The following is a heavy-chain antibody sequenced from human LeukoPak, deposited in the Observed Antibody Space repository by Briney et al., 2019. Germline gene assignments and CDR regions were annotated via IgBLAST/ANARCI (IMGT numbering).Heavy chain of an antibody. CDR2: IIPIFGTA. V-gene: IGHV1-69*06. Sequence: SVKVSCKASGGTFSSYAISWVRQAPGQGLEWMGGIIPIFGTANYAQEFQGRVTITADKSTSTAYMELSSLRSEDTAVYYCASRGYDILTGYYFQNWFDPWGQGTLVTVSS. J-gene: IGHJ5*02. CDR1: GGTFSSYA. D-gene: IGHD3-9*01. CDR3: ASRGYDILTGYYFQNWFDP.